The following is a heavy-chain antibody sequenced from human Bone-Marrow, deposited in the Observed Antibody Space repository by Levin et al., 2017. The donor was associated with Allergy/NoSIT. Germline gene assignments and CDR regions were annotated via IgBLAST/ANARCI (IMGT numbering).Heavy chain of an antibody. CDR3: AVVGGNSAAFFR. V-gene: IGHV4-4*02. Sequence: GSLRLSCVVSGDSITTSNWWIWVRQTPGQGLEWIGEIYHTGSANHNPSLKSRLTMSIDKSKNDFSLNLTSVTAADTAVYYCAVVGGNSAAFFRWGQGTLVTVSS. CDR1: GDSITTSNW. CDR2: IYHTGSA. D-gene: IGHD4-23*01. J-gene: IGHJ4*02.